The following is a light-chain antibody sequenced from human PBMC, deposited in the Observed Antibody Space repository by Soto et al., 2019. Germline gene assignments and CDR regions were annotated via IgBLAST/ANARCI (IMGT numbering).Light chain of an antibody. CDR1: QTISNY. Sequence: DIQMTQSPSSLSASVGDRVTITCRASQTISNYLNWYQEIPGKAPNLLIYAASNLQSGVPSRFSGSSSATEFTLTISNLQPEDFPPYYYQHAYSTPFPFGPRPNVDI. V-gene: IGKV1-39*01. J-gene: IGKJ3*01. CDR2: AAS. CDR3: QHAYSTPFP.